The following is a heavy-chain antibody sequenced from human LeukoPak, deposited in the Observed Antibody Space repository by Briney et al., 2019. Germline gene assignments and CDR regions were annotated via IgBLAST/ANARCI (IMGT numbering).Heavy chain of an antibody. CDR1: GGSVSGYY. CDR3: ARAGNWNDLDY. V-gene: IGHV4-34*01. Sequence: SETLSLTCAVYGGSVSGYYWSWIRQPPGKGVEWIGEINHSGSTNYNPSLKSRVTISVDTSKNQFSLKLNSVTAADTAVYYCARAGNWNDLDYWGQGTLVTVSS. CDR2: INHSGST. D-gene: IGHD1-1*01. J-gene: IGHJ4*02.